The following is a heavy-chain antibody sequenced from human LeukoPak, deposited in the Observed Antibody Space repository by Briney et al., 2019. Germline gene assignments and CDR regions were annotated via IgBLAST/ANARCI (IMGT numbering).Heavy chain of an antibody. J-gene: IGHJ4*02. CDR2: IHYSGTT. D-gene: IGHD3-22*01. CDR1: GGSISSYY. V-gene: IGHV4-59*01. CDR3: ARLGDSSGYSYLDY. Sequence: PSETLSLTCTVSGGSISSYYWSWIRQPPGKGLEWIGYIHYSGTTTYNPSLKSRVTVSVDTSKNQFSLKLSSVTAADTAVYFCARLGDSSGYSYLDYWGQGTLVTVSS.